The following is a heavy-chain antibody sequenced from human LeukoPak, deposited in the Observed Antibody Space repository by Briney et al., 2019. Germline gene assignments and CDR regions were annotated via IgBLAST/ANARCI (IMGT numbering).Heavy chain of an antibody. V-gene: IGHV4-30-2*01. CDR2: IYHSGST. CDR3: ARISTAMAFDY. CDR1: GGSISSGGYS. Sequence: SETLSLTCAVSGGSISSGGYSWRWIRQPPGKGLEWIGYIYHSGSTYYNPSLKSRVTISVDRSKNQFSLKLSSVTAADTAVYYCARISTAMAFDYWGQGTLVTVSS. J-gene: IGHJ4*02. D-gene: IGHD5-18*01.